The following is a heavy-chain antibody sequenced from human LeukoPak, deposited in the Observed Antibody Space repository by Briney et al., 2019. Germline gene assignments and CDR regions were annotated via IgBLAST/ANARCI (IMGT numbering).Heavy chain of an antibody. V-gene: IGHV3-48*04. CDR1: GFTFSSYG. CDR2: ITDSGRTI. J-gene: IGHJ6*03. Sequence: GGSLRLSCAASGFTFSSYGMTWVRQAPGKGLEWVSYITDSGRTIYYADSVKGRFTISRENAKNSLFLQMNSLRAEDTAVYYCARGEVVTASLPDYFYYYMDVWGKGTTVTISS. CDR3: ARGEVVTASLPDYFYYYMDV. D-gene: IGHD2-21*02.